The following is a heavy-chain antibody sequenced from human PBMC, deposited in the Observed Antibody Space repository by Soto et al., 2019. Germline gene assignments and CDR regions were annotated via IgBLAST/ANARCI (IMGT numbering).Heavy chain of an antibody. D-gene: IGHD6-6*01. CDR1: GGSISSGGYY. CDR2: IYYSGST. Sequence: QVQLQESGPGLVKPSQTLSLTCTVSGGSISSGGYYWSWIRQHPGKGLEWIGYIYYSGSTYYNPSHESRVTIAVDTSKNQFSLKLSSVTAADTAVYYCARGPSSSTYYYMDVWGKGTTVTVSS. V-gene: IGHV4-31*03. J-gene: IGHJ6*03. CDR3: ARGPSSSTYYYMDV.